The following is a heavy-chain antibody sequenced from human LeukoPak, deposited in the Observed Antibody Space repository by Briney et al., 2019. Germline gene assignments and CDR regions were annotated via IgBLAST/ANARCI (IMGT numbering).Heavy chain of an antibody. J-gene: IGHJ1*01. CDR3: ARGYYGSGSYSEYFQY. V-gene: IGHV1-69*13. CDR1: GGTFSSYA. Sequence: GASVKVSCKASGGTFSSYAISWVRQAPGQGLEWMGGIIPIFGTANYAQKFQGRVTITADESTSTAYMELSSLRSEDTAVYYCARGYYGSGSYSEYFQYWGQGTLVTVSS. CDR2: IIPIFGTA. D-gene: IGHD3-10*01.